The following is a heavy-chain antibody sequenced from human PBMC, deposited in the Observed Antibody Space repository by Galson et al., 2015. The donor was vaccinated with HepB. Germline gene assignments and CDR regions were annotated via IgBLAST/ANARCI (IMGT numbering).Heavy chain of an antibody. V-gene: IGHV1-18*01. CDR3: ARGGMATIGGPSFDS. J-gene: IGHJ4*02. CDR2: VNTYNGDT. CDR1: GYTFTNYG. Sequence: SVKVSCKASGYTFTNYGINWVRQAPGQGLEGMGRVNTYNGDTRYAEKFQDRITLTADTSTTTAYMELGSLRFDDRAFYYCARGGMATIGGPSFDSLGQGTLITVSS. D-gene: IGHD5-24*01.